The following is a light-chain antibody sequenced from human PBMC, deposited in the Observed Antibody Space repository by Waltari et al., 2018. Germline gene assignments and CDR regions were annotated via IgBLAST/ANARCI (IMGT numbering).Light chain of an antibody. Sequence: QSALTQPASVSGSPGQSITISCIGTRSDIGGYDFVSWYQQHPDKVPKLLIDDVTNRPSGISDRFSGSKSGNTAALTISGLQAEDEADYYCSSFSGTATEVIFGGGTRLTVL. J-gene: IGLJ2*01. CDR2: DVT. CDR3: SSFSGTATEVI. V-gene: IGLV2-14*03. CDR1: RSDIGGYDF.